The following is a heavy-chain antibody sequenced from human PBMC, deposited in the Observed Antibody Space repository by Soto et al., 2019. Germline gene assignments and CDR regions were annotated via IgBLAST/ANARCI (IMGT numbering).Heavy chain of an antibody. Sequence: SETLSLTCTVSGGSISSYYWSWIRQPPGKGLEWIGYIYYSGSTNYNPSLKSRVTISVDTSKNQFSLKLSSVTAADTAVYYCAREAGTTRYYGMDVWGQGTTVTVSS. J-gene: IGHJ6*02. CDR2: IYYSGST. CDR3: AREAGTTRYYGMDV. V-gene: IGHV4-59*01. CDR1: GGSISSYY. D-gene: IGHD1-7*01.